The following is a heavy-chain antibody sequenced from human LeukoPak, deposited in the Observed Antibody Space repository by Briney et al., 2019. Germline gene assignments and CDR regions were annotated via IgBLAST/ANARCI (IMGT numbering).Heavy chain of an antibody. CDR3: AKGGSNGWYADH. CDR2: ISWSTATI. D-gene: IGHD6-19*01. CDR1: GFKFDDYS. V-gene: IGHV3-9*03. Sequence: PGMSLRLSCVGSGFKFDDYSMHWVRQVPGKGLEWVSGISWSTATIAYAASVKGRFTISRDNAKNSLYLQMNSLRPEDMALYYCAKGGSNGWYADHWGQGTLVTVSS. J-gene: IGHJ5*02.